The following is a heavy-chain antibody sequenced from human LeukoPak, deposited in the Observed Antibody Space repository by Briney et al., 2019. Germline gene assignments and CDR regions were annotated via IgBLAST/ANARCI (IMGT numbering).Heavy chain of an antibody. CDR1: GFTFSSYG. D-gene: IGHD2-15*01. CDR2: IRYDGSNK. Sequence: PGGSLRLSCAASGFTFSSYGMHWVRQAPGKGLEWVAFIRYDGSNKYYADSVKGRFTISRDNSKNTLYLQMNSLRAEDTAVYYCAKDARLTGYYYYYMDVWGKGTTVTISS. J-gene: IGHJ6*03. V-gene: IGHV3-30*02. CDR3: AKDARLTGYYYYYMDV.